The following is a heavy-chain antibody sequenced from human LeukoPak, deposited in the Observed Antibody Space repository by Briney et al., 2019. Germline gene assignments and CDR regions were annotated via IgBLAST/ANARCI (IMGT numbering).Heavy chain of an antibody. CDR3: ARAGLLVNAFDI. V-gene: IGHV3-13*01. D-gene: IGHD6-6*01. Sequence: GESLRLSCAASGFTFSSYDMHWVRQATGKGLEWVSAIGTAGDTYYPGSVKGRFTISRENAKNSLYLQMTSLRAGDTAVYYCARAGLLVNAFDIWGQGTMVTVSS. J-gene: IGHJ3*02. CDR1: GFTFSSYD. CDR2: IGTAGDT.